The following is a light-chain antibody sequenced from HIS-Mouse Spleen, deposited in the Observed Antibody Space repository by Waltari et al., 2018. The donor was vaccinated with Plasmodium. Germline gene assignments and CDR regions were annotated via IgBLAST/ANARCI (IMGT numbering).Light chain of an antibody. CDR2: EDS. CDR3: YSTDSSGNHRV. V-gene: IGLV3-10*01. Sequence: SYELTQPPSGSVSPGQTARIPCSGDALPKKYPYWYQQKSGQAPVLVIYEDSKRPSGIPERFSGSSSGTMATLTISGAQVEDEADYYCYSTDSSGNHRVFGGGTKLTVL. CDR1: ALPKKY. J-gene: IGLJ3*02.